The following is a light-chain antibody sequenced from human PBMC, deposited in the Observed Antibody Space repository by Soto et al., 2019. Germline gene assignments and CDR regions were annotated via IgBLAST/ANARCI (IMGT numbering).Light chain of an antibody. CDR1: QSVSSY. Sequence: EIVLTQSPATQSLSPGERATLSCRASQSVSSYLAWYQQKPGQAPRLLIYDASNRATGIPARFSGSGSGTDFTLTISSLEPEDFAVYYCQQRSNWPFFGPGTKVDIK. J-gene: IGKJ3*01. V-gene: IGKV3-11*01. CDR2: DAS. CDR3: QQRSNWPF.